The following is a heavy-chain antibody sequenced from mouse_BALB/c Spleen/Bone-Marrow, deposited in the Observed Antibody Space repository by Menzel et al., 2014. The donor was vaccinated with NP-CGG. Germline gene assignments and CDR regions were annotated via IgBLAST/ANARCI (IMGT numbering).Heavy chain of an antibody. CDR3: ARGISYHFDY. D-gene: IGHD5-1*01. Sequence: VQLQQSGAELMEPGASVKISCKATGYIFXSYWIEWVKQRPGHGLEWIGEILPGISTNYNEKFKGKATFTADTSSNTAYMQLSSLTSEDSAVYYCARGISYHFDYWGQGTTLPVSS. J-gene: IGHJ2*01. CDR2: ILPGIST. CDR1: GYIFXSYW. V-gene: IGHV1-9*01.